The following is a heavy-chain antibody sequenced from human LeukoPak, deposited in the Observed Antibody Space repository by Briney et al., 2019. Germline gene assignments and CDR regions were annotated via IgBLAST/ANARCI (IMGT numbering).Heavy chain of an antibody. CDR2: IYHSGST. Sequence: TXSLXCTVSGYSXSSXYYWGWIRQPPGKGLEWIGSIYHSGSTYYNPSLKSRVTISVDTSKNQFSLKLSSVTAADTAVYYCARVTIFGWFDPWGQGTLVTVSS. J-gene: IGHJ5*02. CDR3: ARVTIFGWFDP. D-gene: IGHD3-3*01. V-gene: IGHV4-38-2*02. CDR1: GYSXSSXYY.